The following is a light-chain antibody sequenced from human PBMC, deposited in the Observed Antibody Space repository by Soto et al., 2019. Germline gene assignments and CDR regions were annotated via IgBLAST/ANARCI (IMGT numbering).Light chain of an antibody. CDR3: QQYDDWPLT. CDR2: DAS. CDR1: QSVRTS. V-gene: IGKV3-15*01. Sequence: EVVLTQSPATLSLSPGERVTLSCRASQSVRTSLAWYQHKPGQAPRLVIYDASTRATGIPARFSGSGSGTEFTLTISSLQSEDFAVYYCQQYDDWPLTFGQGTRLEIK. J-gene: IGKJ5*01.